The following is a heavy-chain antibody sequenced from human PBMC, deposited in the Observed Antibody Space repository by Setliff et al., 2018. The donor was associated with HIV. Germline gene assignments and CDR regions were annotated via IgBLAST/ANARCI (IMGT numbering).Heavy chain of an antibody. CDR2: IFYSGSS. D-gene: IGHD5-12*01. V-gene: IGHV4-39*01. CDR1: GGSISSATHY. CDR3: ASGRGAKGGYDYFGS. Sequence: SETLSLTCTVSGGSISSATHYWGWIRQPPGKGLAWIGSIFYSGSSHYNPSLKSRAIISVDTSKNQFSLRLSSVTAADTAVYYCASGRGAKGGYDYFGSWGQGTLVTVS. J-gene: IGHJ4*02.